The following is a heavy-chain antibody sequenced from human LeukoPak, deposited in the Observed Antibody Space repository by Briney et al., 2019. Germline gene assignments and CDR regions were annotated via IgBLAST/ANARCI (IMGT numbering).Heavy chain of an antibody. J-gene: IGHJ4*02. V-gene: IGHV3-7*01. Sequence: GGSLRLSCAASGFTLISYWMTWVRQAPGKGLEWVANIKQDGSEKYYVDSVKGRFTISRDNAKNSLYLQMNSLRAEDTAVYYCARVGAAAGGDWGQGTLVTVSS. CDR3: ARVGAAAGGD. CDR2: IKQDGSEK. CDR1: GFTLISYW. D-gene: IGHD6-13*01.